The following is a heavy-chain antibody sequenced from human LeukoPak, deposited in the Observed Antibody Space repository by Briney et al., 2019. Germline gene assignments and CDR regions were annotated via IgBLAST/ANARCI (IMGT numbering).Heavy chain of an antibody. CDR1: GGSISSSSYH. Sequence: SETLSLTCTVSGGSISSSSYHWGWIRQPPGKGLEWIGSIYYSGSTFDNPSLKSRVTISVDTSKNQFSLKLSSVTAADTAVYYCARHEVGFGAYYFDYWGQGTLVTVSS. J-gene: IGHJ4*02. V-gene: IGHV4-39*01. D-gene: IGHD3-10*01. CDR3: ARHEVGFGAYYFDY. CDR2: IYYSGST.